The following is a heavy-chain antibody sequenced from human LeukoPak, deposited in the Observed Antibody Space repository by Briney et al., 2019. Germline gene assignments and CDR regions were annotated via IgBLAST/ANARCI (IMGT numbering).Heavy chain of an antibody. Sequence: SETLSLTCAVYGGSFSGYYWSWIRQPPGKGLEWIGYIYYSGSTNYNPSLKSRVTISVDTSKNQFSLKLSSVTAADTAVYYCARGLLRRDGYNWVYWGQGTLVTVSS. D-gene: IGHD5-24*01. CDR2: IYYSGST. CDR1: GGSFSGYY. CDR3: ARGLLRRDGYNWVY. V-gene: IGHV4-59*01. J-gene: IGHJ4*02.